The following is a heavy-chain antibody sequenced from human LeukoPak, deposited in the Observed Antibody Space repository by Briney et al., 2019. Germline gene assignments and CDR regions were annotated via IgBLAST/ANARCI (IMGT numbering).Heavy chain of an antibody. CDR2: IHSGGNT. V-gene: IGHV3-53*01. Sequence: PGGSLRLSCAASGFTVSSSYMSWVRQAPGKGLEWVSVIHSGGNTYYADSVKGRFTISRDNSKNTLYLQMNSLRAEDTAVYYCARGSAYSYGYGPWYFDLWGRGTLVTVSS. CDR1: GFTVSSSY. CDR3: ARGSAYSYGYGPWYFDL. J-gene: IGHJ2*01. D-gene: IGHD5-18*01.